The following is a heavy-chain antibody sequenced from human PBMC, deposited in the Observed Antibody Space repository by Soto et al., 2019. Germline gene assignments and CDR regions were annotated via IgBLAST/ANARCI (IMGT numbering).Heavy chain of an antibody. J-gene: IGHJ5*02. V-gene: IGHV4-31*03. CDR3: AMGTGDPPVVVTATNNWFDP. CDR2: IYYSGST. D-gene: IGHD2-21*02. Sequence: PSETLSLTCTVSGGSISSGGYYWSWIRQHPGKGLEWIGYIYYSGSTYYNPSLKSRVTISVDTSKNQFSLKLSSVTAADTAVYYCAMGTGDPPVVVTATNNWFDPWGQGTLVTVSS. CDR1: GGSISSGGYY.